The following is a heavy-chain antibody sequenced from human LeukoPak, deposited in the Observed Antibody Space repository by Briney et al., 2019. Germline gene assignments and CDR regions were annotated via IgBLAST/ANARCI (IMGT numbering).Heavy chain of an antibody. Sequence: PSETLSLTCTVSGGSFSSGGYYWSWLRQPPGKGLEWIGYIFHSGSTYYNPSLKSRVTMSVDRSKNQFSLKLSTLTAADTAVYYCARDSVLWFGEFPPKDYGMDVWGQGTTVTVSS. CDR3: ARDSVLWFGEFPPKDYGMDV. D-gene: IGHD3-10*01. V-gene: IGHV4-30-2*01. CDR1: GGSFSSGGYY. J-gene: IGHJ6*02. CDR2: IFHSGST.